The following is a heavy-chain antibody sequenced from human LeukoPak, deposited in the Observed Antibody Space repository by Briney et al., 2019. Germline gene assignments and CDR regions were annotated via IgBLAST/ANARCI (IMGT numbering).Heavy chain of an antibody. CDR1: GFTFSSYW. CDR3: ARETTTYGSGSYSTYYFYY. Sequence: GGSLRLSCAASGFTFSSYWMSWVRQAPGKGLEWVANIKQDGSEKYYVDSVKGRFTISRDNAKNSLYLQMNSLRAEDTAVYYCARETTTYGSGSYSTYYFYYWGQGTLVTVSS. V-gene: IGHV3-7*01. J-gene: IGHJ4*02. D-gene: IGHD3-10*01. CDR2: IKQDGSEK.